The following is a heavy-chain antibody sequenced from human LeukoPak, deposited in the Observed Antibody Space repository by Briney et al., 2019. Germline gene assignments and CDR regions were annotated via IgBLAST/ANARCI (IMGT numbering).Heavy chain of an antibody. D-gene: IGHD6-19*01. J-gene: IGHJ4*02. V-gene: IGHV3-7*01. CDR1: GFTFSSYW. CDR3: ARVYSSGWYHVSW. CDR2: INQEGREK. Sequence: GGSLRLSCAASGFTFSSYWMSWVRQAPGKGLEGVANINQEGREKYYVDSVKGRFTISRDNAKNSLYLQMNSLRAEDTAVYYCARVYSSGWYHVSWWGQGTLVTVSS.